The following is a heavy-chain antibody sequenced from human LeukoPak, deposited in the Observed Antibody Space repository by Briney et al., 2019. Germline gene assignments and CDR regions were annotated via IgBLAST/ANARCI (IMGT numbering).Heavy chain of an antibody. CDR1: GGSISSYY. CDR3: ARSSDYYDTMDV. CDR2: IYTSGST. D-gene: IGHD3-22*01. V-gene: IGHV4-4*07. Sequence: RSETLSLTCTVSGGSISSYYWSWIRQPAGKGLEWIGRIYTSGSTNYNPSLKGRVTMSVDTSKNQFSLKLSSVTAADTAVYYCARSSDYYDTMDVWGQGTTVTVSS. J-gene: IGHJ6*02.